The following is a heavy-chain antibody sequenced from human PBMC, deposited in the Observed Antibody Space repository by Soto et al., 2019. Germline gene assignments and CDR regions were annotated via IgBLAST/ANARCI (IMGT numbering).Heavy chain of an antibody. D-gene: IGHD2-8*01. V-gene: IGHV3-73*01. J-gene: IGHJ5*02. CDR3: TIPRRYCTNGVCMVDWFDP. CDR2: IRSKANSYAT. CDR1: GFTFSGSA. Sequence: GGSLRLSCAASGFTFSGSAMHWVRQASGKGLEWVGRIRSKANSYATAYAASVKGRFTISRDDSKNTAYLQMNSLKTEDTAVYYCTIPRRYCTNGVCMVDWFDPWGQGTLVTVPQ.